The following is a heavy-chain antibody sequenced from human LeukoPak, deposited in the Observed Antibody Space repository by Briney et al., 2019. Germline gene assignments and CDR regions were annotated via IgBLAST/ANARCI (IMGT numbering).Heavy chain of an antibody. Sequence: GASVKVSCKASGYTFTGYYMHWVRQAPGQGLEWMGWINPNSGGTNYAQKFQGRVTMTRDTSISTAYMELSRLRSDDTAVYYCAREMRMVRGVPGDYYYYYYMDVWGKGTTVTVSS. V-gene: IGHV1-2*02. J-gene: IGHJ6*03. CDR2: INPNSGGT. CDR1: GYTFTGYY. D-gene: IGHD3-10*01. CDR3: AREMRMVRGVPGDYYYYYYMDV.